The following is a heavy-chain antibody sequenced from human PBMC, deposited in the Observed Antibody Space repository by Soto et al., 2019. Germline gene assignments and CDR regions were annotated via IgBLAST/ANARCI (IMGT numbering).Heavy chain of an antibody. CDR3: PRLVGATPYYYYGMDV. D-gene: IGHD1-26*01. Sequence: GESLKISCKGSGYSFTSYWIGWVRQMPGKGLEWMGIIYPGDSDTRYSPSFQGQVTISADKSISTAYLQWSSLKASDTAMYYCPRLVGATPYYYYGMDVWGQGTTVTVSS. J-gene: IGHJ6*02. CDR1: GYSFTSYW. CDR2: IYPGDSDT. V-gene: IGHV5-51*01.